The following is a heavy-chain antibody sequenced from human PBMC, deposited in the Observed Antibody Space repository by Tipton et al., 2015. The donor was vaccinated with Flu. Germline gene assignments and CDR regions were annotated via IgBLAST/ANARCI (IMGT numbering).Heavy chain of an antibody. CDR2: ISAYNGNT. D-gene: IGHD1-7*01. V-gene: IGHV1-18*01. CDR3: AGPWAITGATEIDAFDI. CDR1: GYTFTSYG. Sequence: QLVQSGAEVKKPGASVKVSCKASGYTFTSYGISWVRQAPGQGLEWMGWISAYNGNTNYAQKLQGRVTMTTDTSTSTAYMELRSLRSDDTAVYYWAGPWAITGATEIDAFDIWGQGTMVTVSS. J-gene: IGHJ3*02.